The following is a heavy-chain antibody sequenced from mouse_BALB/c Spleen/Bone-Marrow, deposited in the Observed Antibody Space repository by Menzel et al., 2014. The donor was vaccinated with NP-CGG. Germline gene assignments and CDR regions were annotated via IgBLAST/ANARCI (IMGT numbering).Heavy chain of an antibody. Sequence: EVKLVESGGGLVKPGGSLKLSCAASGFAFSSYDMSWVRQTPEKRLEWVAYIGSGGGSTYYADTVKGRFTISRDNAKNTLYLQMSSLKSEYTAMYYCARQILRGFGYWGQGTPVTVSA. J-gene: IGHJ3*02. D-gene: IGHD1-1*01. CDR3: ARQILRGFGY. CDR1: GFAFSSYD. CDR2: IGSGGGST. V-gene: IGHV5-12-1*01.